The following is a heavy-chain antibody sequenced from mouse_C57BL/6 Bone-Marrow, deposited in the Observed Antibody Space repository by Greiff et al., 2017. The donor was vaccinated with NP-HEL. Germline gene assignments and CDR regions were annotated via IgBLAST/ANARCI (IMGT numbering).Heavy chain of an antibody. V-gene: IGHV5-4*01. Sequence: EVQVVESGGGLVKPGGSLKLSCAASGFTFSSYAMSWVRQTPEKRLEWVATISDGGSYTYYPDNVKGRFTISRDNAKNNLYLQMSHLKSEDTAMYYCARDLYSKRFAYWGQGTLVTVSA. CDR3: ARDLYSKRFAY. CDR2: ISDGGSYT. CDR1: GFTFSSYA. D-gene: IGHD2-5*01. J-gene: IGHJ3*01.